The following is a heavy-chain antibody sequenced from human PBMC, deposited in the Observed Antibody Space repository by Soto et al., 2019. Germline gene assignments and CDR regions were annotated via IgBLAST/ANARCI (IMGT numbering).Heavy chain of an antibody. CDR2: ISYDGSNK. CDR1: GFTFNTFA. CDR3: ARAGGSSSWFGFYGMNV. D-gene: IGHD6-6*01. V-gene: IGHV3-30-3*01. Sequence: QVQLVECGGGVVQPGTSLRLSCATSGFTFNTFAMHWVRQAPGKGLEWVAAISYDGSNKYYADSVKGRFTISRDSPKNTLFLDINSLRAEDTAVYYCARAGGSSSWFGFYGMNVWGQGTTVIVS. J-gene: IGHJ6*02.